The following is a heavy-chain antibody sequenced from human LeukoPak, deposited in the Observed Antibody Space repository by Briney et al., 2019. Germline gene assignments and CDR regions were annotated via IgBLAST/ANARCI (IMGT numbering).Heavy chain of an antibody. J-gene: IGHJ4*02. CDR1: GFTFSTYS. Sequence: PGGSLRLSCAASGFTFSTYSMNWVRQAPGKALEWVSSISSSGSYISYADSVKGRFTISRDNARNSLYLQMNSLRAEDTAVYYCARMGGGDFNCGGDCYSFGYWGQGTLVTVSS. CDR2: ISSSGSYI. D-gene: IGHD2-21*02. V-gene: IGHV3-21*01. CDR3: ARMGGGDFNCGGDCYSFGY.